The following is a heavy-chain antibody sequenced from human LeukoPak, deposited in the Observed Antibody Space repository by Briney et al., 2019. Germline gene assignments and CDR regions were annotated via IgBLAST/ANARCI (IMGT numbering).Heavy chain of an antibody. D-gene: IGHD3-9*01. CDR1: GYTFTSYD. Sequence: GASVKVSCKASGYTFTSYDINWVRQAPGQGLEWVGWISAYNGNTNYAQKLQGRVTMTTDTSTSTAYMELRSLRSDDTAVYYCARVRYDILTGNTRSDYWGQGTLVTVSS. CDR3: ARVRYDILTGNTRSDY. J-gene: IGHJ4*02. CDR2: ISAYNGNT. V-gene: IGHV1-18*01.